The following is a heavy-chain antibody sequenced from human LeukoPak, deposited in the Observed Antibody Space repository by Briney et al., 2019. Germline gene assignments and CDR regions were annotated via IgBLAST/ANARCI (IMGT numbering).Heavy chain of an antibody. J-gene: IGHJ5*02. D-gene: IGHD4-23*01. CDR2: IKQDGSEK. CDR1: GFSFRNYW. CDR3: ARVTTVVTTRPPLNWFDL. Sequence: GGSLRLSCVASGFSFRNYWMSWVRQAPGKGLEWVANIKQDGSEKYYVDSVKGRFTISRDNAKNSLYLQMNSLRAEDTAVYYCARVTTVVTTRPPLNWFDLWGQGTLVTVSS. V-gene: IGHV3-7*01.